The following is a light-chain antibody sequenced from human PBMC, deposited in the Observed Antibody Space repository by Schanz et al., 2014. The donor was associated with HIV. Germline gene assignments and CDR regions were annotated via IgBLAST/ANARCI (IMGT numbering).Light chain of an antibody. CDR1: SSNIGAGYD. CDR2: ANT. J-gene: IGLJ3*02. CDR3: GTWDSSLSAHWV. V-gene: IGLV1-40*01. Sequence: QSVLTQPPSVSGAPGQRVTISCTGSSSNIGAGYDVHWYQQLPGAAPKLLIYANTNRPSGVPDRFSGSKSGTSASLAITGLQTEDEADYYCGTWDSSLSAHWVFGGGTKLTVL.